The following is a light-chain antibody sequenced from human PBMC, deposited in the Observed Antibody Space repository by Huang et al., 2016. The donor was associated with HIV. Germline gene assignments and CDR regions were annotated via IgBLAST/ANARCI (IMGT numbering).Light chain of an antibody. CDR2: GAS. Sequence: EMVLTQSPVTLSVSPGERATLSCRASQTVSKDLAWYQQRPAQAPRLLIYGASTRATGIPARCTGNVSGTEFTLTINSLQSEDFAVYYCQQYNTWPWTFGQGTKVEI. CDR1: QTVSKD. V-gene: IGKV3-15*01. CDR3: QQYNTWPWT. J-gene: IGKJ1*01.